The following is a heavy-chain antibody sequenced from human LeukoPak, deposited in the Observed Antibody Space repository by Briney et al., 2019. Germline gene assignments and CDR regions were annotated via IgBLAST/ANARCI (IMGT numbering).Heavy chain of an antibody. CDR2: IIPIFGTA. CDR3: ARDVRGAAQFSDAFHI. D-gene: IGHD6-13*01. Sequence: SVKVSCKASGGTFTSYSISWVRQAPGQGLEWMGGIIPIFGTANYAQKFQGRVTITADKSTSTAYMDLSSLRSEDTAVYYCARDVRGAAQFSDAFHIWGQGTMVTVSS. V-gene: IGHV1-69*06. J-gene: IGHJ3*02. CDR1: GGTFTSYS.